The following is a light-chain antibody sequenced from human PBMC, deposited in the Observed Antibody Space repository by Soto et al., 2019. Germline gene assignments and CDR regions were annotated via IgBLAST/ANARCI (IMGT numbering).Light chain of an antibody. CDR1: SSNIGAGYD. CDR3: QSYDSSRSPLYV. Sequence: QSVLAQPPSVSGAPGQRVSICCTGSSSNIGAGYDVHWYQHLPGTAPKLLIYANNNRPSGVPDRFSGSKSGTSASLAITGLQAEDEADYYCQSYDSSRSPLYVFGPGTKVTVL. V-gene: IGLV1-40*01. CDR2: ANN. J-gene: IGLJ1*01.